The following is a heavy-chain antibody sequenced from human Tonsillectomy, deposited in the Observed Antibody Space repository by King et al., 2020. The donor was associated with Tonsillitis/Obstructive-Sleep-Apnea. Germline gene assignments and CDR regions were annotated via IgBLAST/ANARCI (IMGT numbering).Heavy chain of an antibody. CDR2: INSGGGFT. Sequence: VQLVESGGGLVQPGGSLRLFCAASGFTFSSYAMSWVRQAPGKGLEGVSAINSGGGFTYYADSVKGRFTISIDNSKNTLYLQMNSLRAEDTAVYYCAKRTGGSSKSTADYWGQGTLVTVSS. D-gene: IGHD6-6*01. CDR3: AKRTGGSSKSTADY. J-gene: IGHJ4*02. V-gene: IGHV3-23*04. CDR1: GFTFSSYA.